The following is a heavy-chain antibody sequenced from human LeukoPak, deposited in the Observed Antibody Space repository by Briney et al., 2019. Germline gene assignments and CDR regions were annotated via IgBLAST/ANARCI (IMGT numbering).Heavy chain of an antibody. D-gene: IGHD3-10*01. CDR1: GFTVSSNY. V-gene: IGHV3-66*01. CDR3: ARESGSGNRDFDY. Sequence: GGSLRLSCAASGFTVSSNYMNWVRQAPGKGLEWVSVICSGGSTYYADSVKGRFTISRDNSKNTLYLQMNSLRVEDTAVYYCARESGSGNRDFDYWGQGTLVTVSS. CDR2: ICSGGST. J-gene: IGHJ4*02.